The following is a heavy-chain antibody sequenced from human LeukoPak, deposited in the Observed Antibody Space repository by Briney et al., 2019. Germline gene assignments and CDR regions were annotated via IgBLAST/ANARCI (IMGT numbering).Heavy chain of an antibody. CDR2: IWYDGSNK. CDR3: AKGAMAQSN. Sequence: GGSLRLSCAASGFTFSSYGMHWVRQAPGKGLEWVAVIWYDGSNKYYADSVKGRFTISRDNSKNTLYLQMNSLRAEDTAVYYCAKGAMAQSNWGQGTLVTVSS. J-gene: IGHJ4*02. V-gene: IGHV3-33*06. D-gene: IGHD5-18*01. CDR1: GFTFSSYG.